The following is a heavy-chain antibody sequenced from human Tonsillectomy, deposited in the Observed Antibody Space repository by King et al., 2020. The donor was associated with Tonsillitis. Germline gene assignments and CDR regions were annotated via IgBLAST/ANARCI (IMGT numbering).Heavy chain of an antibody. CDR3: ARGGSSGWNHYYNYGMDV. CDR1: GFTVSSSH. V-gene: IGHV3-66*01. J-gene: IGHJ6*02. D-gene: IGHD6-19*01. Sequence: VQLVESGGGLVQPGGSLRLSCAAYGFTVSSSHMNWVRQTPGKGLGWVSLIFSAGATYYADSVKGRFTISRDISKNTLYLQMNSLRADDTGVYYCARGGSSGWNHYYNYGMDVWGQGTTVTVSS. CDR2: IFSAGAT.